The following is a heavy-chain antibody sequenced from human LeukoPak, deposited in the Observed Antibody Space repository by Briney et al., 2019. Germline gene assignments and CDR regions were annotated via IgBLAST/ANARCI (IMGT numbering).Heavy chain of an antibody. CDR1: GFTVSSNY. Sequence: PGGSLRLSCAASGFTVSSNYMGWVRQAPGKGLEWLSIIYDSGDTYYADPVKGRFTISRDSSKNTVHLQMDSLRVEDTALYHCARVSVVRGVSDAFDIWGQGTMVTVSS. J-gene: IGHJ3*02. D-gene: IGHD3-10*01. V-gene: IGHV3-53*01. CDR3: ARVSVVRGVSDAFDI. CDR2: IYDSGDT.